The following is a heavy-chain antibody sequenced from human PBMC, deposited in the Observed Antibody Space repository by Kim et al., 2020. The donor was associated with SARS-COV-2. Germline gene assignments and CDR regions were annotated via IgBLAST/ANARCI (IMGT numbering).Heavy chain of an antibody. V-gene: IGHV4-59*01. CDR2: IYYSGST. J-gene: IGHJ3*02. CDR3: ARDRGKVRDYGLHAFDI. CDR1: GGSISSYY. D-gene: IGHD4-17*01. Sequence: SETLSLTCTVSGGSISSYYWSWIRQPPGKGLEWIGYIYYSGSTNYNPSLKSRVTISVDTSKNQFSLKLSSVTAADTAVYYCARDRGKVRDYGLHAFDIWGQGTMVTVSS.